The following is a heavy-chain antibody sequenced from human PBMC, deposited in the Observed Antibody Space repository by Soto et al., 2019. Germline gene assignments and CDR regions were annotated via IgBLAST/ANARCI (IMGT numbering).Heavy chain of an antibody. Sequence: QVQLVESEGGVVQPGRSLRLSCAASGFTFSSYGMHWVRQAPGKGLEWVAVIWYDGSNKYYADSVKGRFTISRDNSQNTLYLQMNSLRAEDTAVYYCASSRCSGGSCYFYWGQGTLVTVSS. D-gene: IGHD2-15*01. CDR2: IWYDGSNK. V-gene: IGHV3-33*01. J-gene: IGHJ4*02. CDR1: GFTFSSYG. CDR3: ASSRCSGGSCYFY.